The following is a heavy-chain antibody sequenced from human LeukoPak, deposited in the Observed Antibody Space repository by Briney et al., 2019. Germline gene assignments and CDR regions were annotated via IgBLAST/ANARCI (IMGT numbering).Heavy chain of an antibody. CDR3: ARGVPYDSWSGPHYSDY. CDR2: IKQDGSQE. V-gene: IGHV3-7*01. Sequence: GGSLRLSCAVSGFTFTSYWMSWVRQAPGKGLEWVAHIKQDGSQEYYVDSVKGRFTISRDSAKNSLYLQMNSLRAEDTAVYYCARGVPYDSWSGPHYSDYWGQGTLVTVSS. J-gene: IGHJ4*02. CDR1: GFTFTSYW. D-gene: IGHD3-3*01.